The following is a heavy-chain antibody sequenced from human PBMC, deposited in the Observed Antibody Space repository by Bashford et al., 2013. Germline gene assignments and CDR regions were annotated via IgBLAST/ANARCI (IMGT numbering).Heavy chain of an antibody. CDR3: ARCRKDFYYYYGMDV. Sequence: WFRQAPGKGLEWVSYVSSTSTTIKYADSVKGRFTISRDQSKNTLYLQMNSLRAEDTAVYYCARCRKDFYYYYGMDVWGQGTTVTVSS. V-gene: IGHV3-48*01. J-gene: IGHJ6*02. D-gene: IGHD2-15*01. CDR2: VSSTSTTI.